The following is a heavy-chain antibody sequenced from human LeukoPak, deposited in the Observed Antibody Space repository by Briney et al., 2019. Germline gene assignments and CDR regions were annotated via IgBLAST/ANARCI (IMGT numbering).Heavy chain of an antibody. V-gene: IGHV3-30*14. CDR2: ISYDGSNK. D-gene: IGHD6-19*01. Sequence: GGSLRLSCAASGFTFSSYAMHWVRQAPGKGLEWVAVISYDGSNKYYADSVKGRFTISRDNSKNTLYLQMGSLRAEDMAVYYCARDASTAVAGLFPSYWGQGTLVTVSS. CDR3: ARDASTAVAGLFPSY. CDR1: GFTFSSYA. J-gene: IGHJ4*02.